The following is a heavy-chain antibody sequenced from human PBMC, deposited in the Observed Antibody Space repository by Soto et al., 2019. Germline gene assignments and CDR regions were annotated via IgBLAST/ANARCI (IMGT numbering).Heavy chain of an antibody. J-gene: IGHJ6*02. D-gene: IGHD2-2*01. CDR1: GFSFSNYA. V-gene: IGHV3-64*02. Sequence: GGSLSLSCAASGFSFSNYAMHWVRQVPGKGLESVSAINANGGSTYYTESVKGRFTISRDNFRNTLYLQMGSLRAEDMAVYYCGRFVLFSAPADYGLDVWGRGTTVTVSS. CDR2: INANGGST. CDR3: GRFVLFSAPADYGLDV.